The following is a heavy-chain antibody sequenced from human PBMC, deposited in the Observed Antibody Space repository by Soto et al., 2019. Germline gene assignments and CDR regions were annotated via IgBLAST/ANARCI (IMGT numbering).Heavy chain of an antibody. CDR3: ARGGPVVVVTAAFDY. CDR1: GNTFTNYY. CDR2: INPSGGHT. D-gene: IGHD2-21*02. V-gene: IGHV1-46*01. J-gene: IGHJ4*02. Sequence: QVQLMQSGAEVKKPGASVKVSCKASGNTFTNYYIHWVRQAPGQGLEWMGTINPSGGHTTYSQNFLGRVTMTRDTSTSTLYMELTSLTSDDPAVYYCARGGPVVVVTAAFDYWGQGTLVTVSS.